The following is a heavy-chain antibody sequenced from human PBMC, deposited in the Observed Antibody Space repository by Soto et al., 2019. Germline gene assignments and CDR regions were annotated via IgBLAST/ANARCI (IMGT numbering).Heavy chain of an antibody. CDR1: GGSITNYY. V-gene: IGHV4-59*01. Sequence: KPSETLSLTCTVSGGSITNYYWTWIRQAPGKGLEWIGDIHYSGSANNNPSLKSRLTISVDKSRNQFSLNLKSVTAADTAVYFCARGAGTVTAGGVAFDSWGQGILVTVSS. CDR2: IHYSGSA. CDR3: ARGAGTVTAGGVAFDS. D-gene: IGHD6-19*01. J-gene: IGHJ5*01.